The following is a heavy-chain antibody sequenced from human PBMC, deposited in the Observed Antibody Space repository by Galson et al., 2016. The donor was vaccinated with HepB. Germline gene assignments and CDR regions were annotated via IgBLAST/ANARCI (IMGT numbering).Heavy chain of an antibody. V-gene: IGHV3-23*01. CDR1: GFTFSTYA. CDR3: AKARSVHLLLFDS. D-gene: IGHD2-15*01. CDR2: ISGSGGNT. J-gene: IGHJ4*02. Sequence: SLRLSCAASGFTFSTYAMSWVRQAPGKGLEWASGISGSGGNTYYADSVKGRFTISRDNSKKMLYLQMNGLRAEDTAVYFCAKARSVHLLLFDSWGQGNLVTVSS.